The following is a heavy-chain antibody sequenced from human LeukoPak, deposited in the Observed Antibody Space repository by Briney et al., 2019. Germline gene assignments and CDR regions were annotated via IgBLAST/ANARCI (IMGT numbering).Heavy chain of an antibody. CDR2: IYYSGST. Sequence: SETLSLTCTVSGGSISSGGYYWSWIRQHPGKGLEWIGYIYYSGSTYYNPSLKSRVTISVDTSKNQFSLKLSSVTAADTAVFYCARWYLGRTVTTGYFDLWGRGTLVTVSS. CDR1: GGSISSGGYY. J-gene: IGHJ2*01. D-gene: IGHD4-17*01. V-gene: IGHV4-31*03. CDR3: ARWYLGRTVTTGYFDL.